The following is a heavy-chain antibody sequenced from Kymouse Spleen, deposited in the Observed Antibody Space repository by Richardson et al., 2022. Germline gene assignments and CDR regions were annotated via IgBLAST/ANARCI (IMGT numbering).Heavy chain of an antibody. V-gene: IGHV4-34*01. J-gene: IGHJ4*02. CDR2: INHSGST. CDR3: ASLSIAARQIDY. Sequence: QVQLQQWGAGLLKPSETLSLTCAVYGGSFSGYYWSWIRQPPGKGLEWIGEINHSGSTNYNPSLKSRVTISVDTSKNQFSLKLSSVTAADTAVYYCASLSIAARQIDYWGQGTLVTVSS. D-gene: IGHD6-6*01. CDR1: GGSFSGYY.